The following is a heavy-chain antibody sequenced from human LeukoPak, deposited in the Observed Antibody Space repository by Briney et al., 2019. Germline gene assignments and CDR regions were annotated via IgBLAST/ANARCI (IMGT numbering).Heavy chain of an antibody. CDR3: AKPYYPSYYYYSSGYFFQH. J-gene: IGHJ1*01. V-gene: IGHV3-23*01. CDR2: ISGSGGST. Sequence: GGSLRLSCAASGFTFSSYAMSWVRQAPGKGLEWVSAISGSGGSTYYADSVEGRFTISRDNSKNTLYLQMNSLRAEDTAVYYCAKPYYPSYYYYSSGYFFQHWGQGTLVTVSS. D-gene: IGHD3-22*01. CDR1: GFTFSSYA.